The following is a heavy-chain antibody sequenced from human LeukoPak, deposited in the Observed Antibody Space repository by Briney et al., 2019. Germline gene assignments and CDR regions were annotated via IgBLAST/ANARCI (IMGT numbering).Heavy chain of an antibody. CDR1: GFTFSSYS. J-gene: IGHJ4*02. V-gene: IGHV3-21*01. CDR2: ISGSSSYI. Sequence: GGSVRLSCAASGFTFSSYSLNWVRQAPGKGLEWVSSISGSSSYIYYGDSVKGRFTISRDNAKNSLYLQMNSLRAEDTAVYYCARDYYGSPTHWGQGTLVTVSS. CDR3: ARDYYGSPTH. D-gene: IGHD3-10*01.